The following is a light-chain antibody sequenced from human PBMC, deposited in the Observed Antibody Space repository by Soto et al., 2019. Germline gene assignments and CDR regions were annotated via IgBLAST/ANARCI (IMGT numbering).Light chain of an antibody. V-gene: IGLV2-14*01. CDR1: SSDVGGYNY. CDR2: DVS. Sequence: QSVLTQPASVSGSPGQSIAISCTGTSSDVGGYNYVSWYQLHPDKAPKLIIYDVSNRPSGVSNRFSGSKSGNTASPTISGLQPEDEADYYCSSYTSSITRVFGTGTKVTVL. CDR3: SSYTSSITRV. J-gene: IGLJ1*01.